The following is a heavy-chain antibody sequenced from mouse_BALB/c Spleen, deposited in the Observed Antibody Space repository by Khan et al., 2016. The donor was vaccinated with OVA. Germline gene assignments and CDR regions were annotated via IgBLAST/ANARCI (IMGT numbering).Heavy chain of an antibody. Sequence: EVKLEESGPGLVKPSQSLSLTCTVTGYSITSGYGWNWIRQFPGNKLEWMGYISYSGSTNYNQSLKSRISITRDTSKNQFFLQLNSVTTEDTATXYCARTARIKYWGQGTTLTVSS. CDR2: ISYSGST. J-gene: IGHJ2*01. CDR3: ARTARIKY. D-gene: IGHD1-2*01. CDR1: GYSITSGYG. V-gene: IGHV3-2*02.